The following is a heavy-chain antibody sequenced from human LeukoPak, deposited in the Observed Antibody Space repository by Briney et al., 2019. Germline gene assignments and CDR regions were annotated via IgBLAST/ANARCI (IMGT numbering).Heavy chain of an antibody. V-gene: IGHV3-23*01. CDR3: AKNKGGVGLRIFDY. J-gene: IGHJ4*02. CDR1: GFTFSTYD. D-gene: IGHD4-17*01. CDR2: ISGSGGST. Sequence: PGGSLRLSCAASGFTFSTYDMTWVRQAPGKGLEWVSAISGSGGSTYYADSVKGRFTISRDNSKKTLYLQMNSLRAEDTAVYYCAKNKGGVGLRIFDYWGQGTLVAVSS.